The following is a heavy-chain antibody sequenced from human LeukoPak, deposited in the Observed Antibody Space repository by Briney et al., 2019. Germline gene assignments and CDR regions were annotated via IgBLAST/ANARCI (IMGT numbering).Heavy chain of an antibody. CDR1: GFTFSTYA. D-gene: IGHD1-26*01. CDR2: ISTSGGST. Sequence: GGSLRLSCAASGFTFSTYAMSWVRQAPGKGLEWVSGISTSGGSTYYADSVKGRFTISRDNSKNTLYLQMNSLRAEDTAVYFCARDQDYSGSYPSDYWGRGTLVTVSS. V-gene: IGHV3-23*01. J-gene: IGHJ4*02. CDR3: ARDQDYSGSYPSDY.